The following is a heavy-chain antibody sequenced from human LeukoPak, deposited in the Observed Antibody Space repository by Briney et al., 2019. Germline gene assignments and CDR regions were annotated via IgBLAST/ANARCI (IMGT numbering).Heavy chain of an antibody. Sequence: PGGSLRLSCAASGFTFSSYGMHWVRQAPGKGLEWVAVISYDGSNKYYADSVKGRFTISRDNSKNTLYLQMNSLRAEDTAVYYCAKDTGYYSGSYYGDPSPIDYWGQGTLVTVSS. D-gene: IGHD1-26*01. CDR2: ISYDGSNK. V-gene: IGHV3-30*18. J-gene: IGHJ4*02. CDR1: GFTFSSYG. CDR3: AKDTGYYSGSYYGDPSPIDY.